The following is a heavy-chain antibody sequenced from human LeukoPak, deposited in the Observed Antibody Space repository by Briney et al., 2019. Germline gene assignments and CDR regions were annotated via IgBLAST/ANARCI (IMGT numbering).Heavy chain of an antibody. CDR1: VFTFSSYA. V-gene: IGHV3-23*01. CDR3: ARRDYYYDSSGQYYFDY. J-gene: IGHJ4*02. Sequence: GGSLRLSCAASVFTFSSYAMSWVRQAPGKGLEWVSAISGSGGSTYYADSVKGRFTISRDNSKNTLYLQMNSLRAEDTAVYYCARRDYYYDSSGQYYFDYWGQGTLVTVSS. D-gene: IGHD3-22*01. CDR2: ISGSGGST.